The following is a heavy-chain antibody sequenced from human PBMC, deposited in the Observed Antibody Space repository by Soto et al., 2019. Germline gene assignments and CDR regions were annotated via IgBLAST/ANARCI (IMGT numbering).Heavy chain of an antibody. Sequence: PSETLSLTCAVSGGSISSGGYSWSWIRQPPGKGLEWIGYIYHSGSTYYNPSLRSRVTISVDTSKNQFSLILSSVTSADTAVYYCARDQLSSGLYVWFDPWGQGTLVTSPQ. CDR3: ARDQLSSGLYVWFDP. V-gene: IGHV4-30-2*01. CDR1: GGSISSGGYS. D-gene: IGHD6-25*01. J-gene: IGHJ5*02. CDR2: IYHSGST.